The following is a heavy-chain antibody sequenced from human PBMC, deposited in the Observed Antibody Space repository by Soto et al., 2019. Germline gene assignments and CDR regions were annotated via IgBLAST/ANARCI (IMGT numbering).Heavy chain of an antibody. CDR1: GFTFSNAW. CDR2: IKSKTDGGTT. CDR3: TTQLGNPEYFDY. V-gene: IGHV3-15*01. J-gene: IGHJ4*02. D-gene: IGHD1-1*01. Sequence: PGGSLRLSCAASGFTFSNAWMSWVRQAPGKGLEWVGRIKSKTDGGTTDYAAPMKGRFTISRDDSKNTLYLQMNSLKTEDTAVYYCTTQLGNPEYFDYWGQGTLVTVSS.